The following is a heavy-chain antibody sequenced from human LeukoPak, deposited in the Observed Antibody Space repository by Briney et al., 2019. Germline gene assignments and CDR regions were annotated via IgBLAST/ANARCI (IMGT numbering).Heavy chain of an antibody. Sequence: GGSLRLSCAASRFTFSSYSMNWVRQAPGKGLVWVSRINSDGSSTSYADSVKGRFTISRDNAKNTLYLQMNSLRAEDTAVYYCARVRITMVRGVLSPVFLDYWGQGTLVTVSS. J-gene: IGHJ4*02. CDR2: INSDGSST. CDR3: ARVRITMVRGVLSPVFLDY. V-gene: IGHV3-74*01. D-gene: IGHD3-10*01. CDR1: RFTFSSYS.